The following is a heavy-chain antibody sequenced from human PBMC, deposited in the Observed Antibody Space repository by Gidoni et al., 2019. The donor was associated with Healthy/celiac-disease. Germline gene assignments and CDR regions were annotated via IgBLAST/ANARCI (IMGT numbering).Heavy chain of an antibody. CDR3: ARGGGSYHIPDDY. D-gene: IGHD1-26*01. CDR2: INSDGSST. J-gene: IGHJ4*02. CDR1: GFTFSSYW. V-gene: IGHV3-74*01. Sequence: EVQLVESGGGLVQPGGSLRLSCAAPGFTFSSYWMHWVRQAPGKGLVWVSRINSDGSSTSYADSVKGRFTISRENAKNTLYLQMNSLRAEETAVYYCARGGGSYHIPDDYWGQGTLVTVSS.